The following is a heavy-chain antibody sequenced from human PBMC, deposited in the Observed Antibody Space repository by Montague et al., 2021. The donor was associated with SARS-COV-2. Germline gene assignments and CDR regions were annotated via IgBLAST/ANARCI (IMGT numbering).Heavy chain of an antibody. CDR3: ARPLVRGVPKAFDI. D-gene: IGHD3-10*01. J-gene: IGHJ3*02. CDR2: IYYSGTT. Sequence: ESQSLTCTVSGGSITRNYYWGWIRQPPGKGLEWVGNIYYSGTTFINPSLESRVTISVDASKNQFSLNLTSVTAADTAVYYCARPLVRGVPKAFDIWGQGALVIVSS. CDR1: GGSITRNYY. V-gene: IGHV4-39*01.